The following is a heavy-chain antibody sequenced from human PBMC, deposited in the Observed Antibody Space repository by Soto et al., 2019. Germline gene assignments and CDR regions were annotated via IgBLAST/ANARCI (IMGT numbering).Heavy chain of an antibody. CDR3: ATLPHYGDSNAAF. Sequence: QQQLQESGPGLVKPSETLSLTCTFSGDSISTSKYYWGWIRQPPGKGLEWIGSISYSGSPYYNSSLKSRVTISVDTSKNHLSLKLTSMTAADTAVYYCATLPHYGDSNAAFWGQGILVTVSS. J-gene: IGHJ4*02. D-gene: IGHD4-17*01. CDR1: GDSISTSKYY. V-gene: IGHV4-39*02. CDR2: ISYSGSP.